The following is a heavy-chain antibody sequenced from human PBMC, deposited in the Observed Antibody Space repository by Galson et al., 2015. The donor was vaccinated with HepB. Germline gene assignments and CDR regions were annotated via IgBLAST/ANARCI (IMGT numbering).Heavy chain of an antibody. CDR1: GYSFTSYD. J-gene: IGHJ3*01. D-gene: IGHD4-17*01. CDR2: MSPKSGDT. CDR3: AKGDGYYPESFDF. Sequence: SVKVSCKASGYSFTSYDIHWVRQVTGQGLEWMGWMSPKSGDTGYAQKFQGRVTMTRDTSMRTAFMELRSLTTEDTAMYYCAKGDGYYPESFDFWGQGTMVIVSS. V-gene: IGHV1-8*01.